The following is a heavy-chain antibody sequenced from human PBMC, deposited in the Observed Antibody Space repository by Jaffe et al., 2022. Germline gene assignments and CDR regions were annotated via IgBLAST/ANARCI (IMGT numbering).Heavy chain of an antibody. Sequence: EVQLVESGGGLVQPGRSLRLSCAASGFTFDDYAMHWVRQAPGKGLEWVSGISWNSGSIGYADSVKGRFTISRDNAKNSLYLQMNSLRAEDTALYYCAKGDREGYCSGGSCYDRYYFDYWGQGTLVTVSS. D-gene: IGHD2-15*01. CDR1: GFTFDDYA. J-gene: IGHJ4*02. CDR3: AKGDREGYCSGGSCYDRYYFDY. CDR2: ISWNSGSI. V-gene: IGHV3-9*01.